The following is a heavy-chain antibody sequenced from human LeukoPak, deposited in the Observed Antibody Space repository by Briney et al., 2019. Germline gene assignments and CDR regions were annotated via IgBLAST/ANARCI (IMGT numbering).Heavy chain of an antibody. D-gene: IGHD3-22*01. CDR1: GFTFGSHA. Sequence: GGSLRLSCAVSGFTFGSHAMSWVRQAPGKGLEWVSAINDRGVRAYYADSVKGRFTISRDNSKNTLYLQMNSLRAEDTAVYYCAKVRYDSSGYQSPYFDYWGQGTLVTVSS. J-gene: IGHJ4*02. CDR2: INDRGVRA. V-gene: IGHV3-23*01. CDR3: AKVRYDSSGYQSPYFDY.